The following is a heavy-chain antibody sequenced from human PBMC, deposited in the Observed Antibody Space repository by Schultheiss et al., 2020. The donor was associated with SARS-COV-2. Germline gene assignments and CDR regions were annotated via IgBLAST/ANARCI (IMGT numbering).Heavy chain of an antibody. D-gene: IGHD4-17*01. Sequence: ASVKVSCKASGYTFTGYYMHWVRQAPGQGLEWMGWINPNSGGTNYAQKFQGWVTMTRDTSISTAYLQWSSLKASDTAMYYCARRFDGDVPDYWGQGTLVTVSS. CDR2: INPNSGGT. CDR3: ARRFDGDVPDY. J-gene: IGHJ4*02. CDR1: GYTFTGYY. V-gene: IGHV1-2*04.